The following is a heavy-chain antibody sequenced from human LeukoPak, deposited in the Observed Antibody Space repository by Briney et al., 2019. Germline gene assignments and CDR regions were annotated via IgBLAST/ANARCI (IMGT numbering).Heavy chain of an antibody. CDR3: ARVSSSWYQDWYFAL. D-gene: IGHD6-13*01. J-gene: IGHJ2*01. CDR2: IYSSESP. CDR1: GGSTSSYY. Sequence: PSETLSLTCTVSGGSTSSYYWSWIRQPAGKGLEWIGRIYSSESPTYNPSLKSRVTMSLDTSKNQFSLKLSSVTAADTAVYYCARVSSSWYQDWYFALWGRGTLVTVSS. V-gene: IGHV4-4*07.